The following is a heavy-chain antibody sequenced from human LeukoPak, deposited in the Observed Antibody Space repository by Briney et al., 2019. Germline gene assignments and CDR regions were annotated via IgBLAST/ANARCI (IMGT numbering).Heavy chain of an antibody. D-gene: IGHD3-16*02. CDR1: GGSFSGYY. V-gene: IGHV4-34*01. J-gene: IGHJ6*02. CDR2: INHSGST. Sequence: SETLSLTCAVYGGSFSGYYWSWIRQPPGEGLEWIGEINHSGSTNYNPSLKSRVTIPVDTSKNQFSLKLSSVTAADTAVYYCARHLSYYSGMDVWGQGTTVTVSS. CDR3: ARHLSYYSGMDV.